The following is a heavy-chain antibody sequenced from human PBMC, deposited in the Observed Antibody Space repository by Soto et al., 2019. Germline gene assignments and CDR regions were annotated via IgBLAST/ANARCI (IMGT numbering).Heavy chain of an antibody. D-gene: IGHD1-26*01. J-gene: IGHJ6*02. CDR3: AKDRPSGSRPYYYGMDV. V-gene: IGHV3-30*18. CDR2: ISYDGSNK. CDR1: GFTFSSYG. Sequence: GGSLRLSCAASGFTFSSYGMHWVRQAPGKGLEWVAVISYDGSNKYYADTVKGRFTISRDNSKNTLYLQMNSLRAEDTAVYYCAKDRPSGSRPYYYGMDVWGQGTTVTVSS.